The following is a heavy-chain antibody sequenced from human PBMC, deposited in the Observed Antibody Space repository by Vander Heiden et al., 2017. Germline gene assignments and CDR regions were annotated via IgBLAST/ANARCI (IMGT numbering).Heavy chain of an antibody. CDR2: IYYSGST. J-gene: IGHJ3*02. V-gene: IGHV4-39*01. Sequence: QLQLQESGPGLVKPSETLSLTCTVSGGSISSSSYSWGWIRQPPGKGLEWIGSIYYSGSTYYNPSLKSRVTISVDTSKNQFSLKLSSVTAADTAVYYCARPSPYCSGGSCYGAFDIWGQGTMVTVSS. CDR1: GGSISSSSYS. CDR3: ARPSPYCSGGSCYGAFDI. D-gene: IGHD2-15*01.